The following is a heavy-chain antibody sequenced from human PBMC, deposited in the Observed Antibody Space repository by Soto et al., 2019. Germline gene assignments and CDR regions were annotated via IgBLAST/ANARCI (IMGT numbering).Heavy chain of an antibody. D-gene: IGHD3-22*01. CDR3: ARDRLDDSSGYYVYYYGMDV. V-gene: IGHV6-1*01. J-gene: IGHJ6*02. Sequence: PSQTLSLTCAISGDSVSSNSAAWNWIRQSPSRGLEWLGRTYYRSKWYNDYAVSVKSRITINPDTSKNQFSLQLNSVTPEDTAVYYCARDRLDDSSGYYVYYYGMDVWGQGTTVTVSS. CDR2: TYYRSKWYN. CDR1: GDSVSSNSAA.